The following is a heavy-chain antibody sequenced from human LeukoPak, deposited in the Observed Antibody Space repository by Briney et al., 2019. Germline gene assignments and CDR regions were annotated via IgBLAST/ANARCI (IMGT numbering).Heavy chain of an antibody. V-gene: IGHV1-69*06. CDR3: ARDHSSGWYGPP. J-gene: IGHJ5*02. Sequence: ASVKVSCKASGYTFTGYYMHWVRQAPGQGLEWMGGIIPIFGTANYAQKFQGRVTITADKSTSTAYMELSSLRSEDTAVYYCARDHSSGWYGPPWGQGTLVTVSS. CDR2: IIPIFGTA. CDR1: GYTFTGYY. D-gene: IGHD6-19*01.